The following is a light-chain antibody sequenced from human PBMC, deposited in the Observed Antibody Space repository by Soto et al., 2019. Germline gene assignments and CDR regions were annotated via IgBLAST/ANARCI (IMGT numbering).Light chain of an antibody. J-gene: IGLJ2*01. Sequence: QSVLTPPPSASVTPGQSVIISCSGSSSNIGSNTVNWYQQVPGTAPRLLIYNNNQWPSGVPDRFSGSKSGTSASLAISGLQSGDEADYYCSAWDDSLNGPVFGGGTKLTVL. CDR3: SAWDDSLNGPV. CDR1: SSNIGSNT. V-gene: IGLV1-44*01. CDR2: NNN.